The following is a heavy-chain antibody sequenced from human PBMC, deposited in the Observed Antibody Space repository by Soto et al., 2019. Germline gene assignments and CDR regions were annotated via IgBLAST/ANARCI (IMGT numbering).Heavy chain of an antibody. CDR1: GGSFSGYQ. CDR3: ARGLILWFGELSRRGGYYYYMDV. D-gene: IGHD3-10*01. J-gene: IGHJ6*03. CDR2: INDSGNI. V-gene: IGHV4-34*01. Sequence: QVQLQQWGAGLLKPSETLSLTCAVYGGSFSGYQWSWIGQTPGKGLEWIGEINDSGNINYNPSLKSRVTIFLDTPKKQISLKLSSVTAADTAVYYCARGLILWFGELSRRGGYYYYMDVWGKGTTVIVSS.